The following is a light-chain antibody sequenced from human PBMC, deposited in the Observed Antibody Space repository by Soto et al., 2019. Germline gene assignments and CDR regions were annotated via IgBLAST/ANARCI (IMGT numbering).Light chain of an antibody. V-gene: IGKV1-5*03. J-gene: IGKJ1*01. CDR3: QHYVTSLTT. CDR2: KAS. Sequence: DIQMTQSPSTLSGSVGDRVTITCLASQTISSWLAWYQQKPGKAPKLLIYKASTLKSGVPSRFSGSGSGTEFTLTINRLEPEDFAVYYCQHYVTSLTTFGQGTKVDIK. CDR1: QTISSW.